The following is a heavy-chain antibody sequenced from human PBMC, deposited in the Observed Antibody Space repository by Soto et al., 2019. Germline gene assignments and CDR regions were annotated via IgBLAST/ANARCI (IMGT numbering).Heavy chain of an antibody. CDR2: ISSTTNYI. Sequence: PGGSLRLSCAASGFTFTRYSMNWVGQAPGKGLEWVSSISSTTNYIYYADSMKGRFTVSRDNAKNSVYLDMNSLSAEDTAVYCCARESEDLTSNFDYWGQGTLVTVSS. CDR1: GFTFTRYS. V-gene: IGHV3-21*01. CDR3: ARESEDLTSNFDY. J-gene: IGHJ4*02.